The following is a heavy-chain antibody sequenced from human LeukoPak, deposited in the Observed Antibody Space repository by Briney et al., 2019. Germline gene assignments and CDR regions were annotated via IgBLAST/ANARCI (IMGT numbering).Heavy chain of an antibody. CDR3: AREGSYYDSSDSDAFDI. J-gene: IGHJ3*02. V-gene: IGHV4-38-2*02. CDR2: IYHSGST. CDR1: GYSISSGYY. D-gene: IGHD3-22*01. Sequence: SETLSLTCTVSGYSISSGYYWGWIRQPPGKGLEWIGSIYHSGSTYYNPSLKSRVTISVDTSKNQFSLKLSSVSAADTAVYYCAREGSYYDSSDSDAFDIWGQGTMVTVSS.